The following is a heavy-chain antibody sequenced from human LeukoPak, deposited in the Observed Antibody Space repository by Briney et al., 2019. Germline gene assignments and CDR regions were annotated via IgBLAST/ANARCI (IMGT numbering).Heavy chain of an antibody. CDR3: ARELRLPVSGTSGFDI. Sequence: ASVKVSCKASGYTFTGYYMHWVRQAPGQGLEWMGWMNPNSGVTNYAQKFQVRVTMTGDTSISTAYMELSRLRSDDTAVYYCARELRLPVSGTSGFDIWGQGTVVTVSS. J-gene: IGHJ3*02. CDR1: GYTFTGYY. D-gene: IGHD6-19*01. V-gene: IGHV1-2*02. CDR2: MNPNSGVT.